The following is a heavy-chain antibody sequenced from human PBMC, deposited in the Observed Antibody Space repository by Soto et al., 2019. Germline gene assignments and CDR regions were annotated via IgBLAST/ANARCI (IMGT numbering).Heavy chain of an antibody. V-gene: IGHV3-74*01. CDR2: IKSDGSST. CDR1: GFIFSSHW. Sequence: GGSLRLSCAASGFIFSSHWMHWVRQDPVRGLVWVARIKSDGSSTAYADSVKGRFTISRDNAKNTLYLQMNSLRVEDTAVYYCVRDRPEVLNPTDHPMFDYWGQGTLVTVS. J-gene: IGHJ4*02. CDR3: VRDRPEVLNPTDHPMFDY. D-gene: IGHD2-8*02.